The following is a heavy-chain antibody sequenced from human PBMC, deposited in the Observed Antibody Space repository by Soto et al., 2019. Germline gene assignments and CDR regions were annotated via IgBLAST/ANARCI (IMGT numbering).Heavy chain of an antibody. Sequence: ASVKVSCKASGYIFSSYGITWVRQAPGQGPEWMGLISVYNSNTNYAQKLQGRVTMTTDTSTSTAYMELRSLRSDDTAVYYCARARGCSSTNSCYGFDYWGQGTLVTVSS. CDR3: ARARGCSSTNSCYGFDY. CDR2: ISVYNSNT. D-gene: IGHD2-2*01. V-gene: IGHV1-18*01. CDR1: GYIFSSYG. J-gene: IGHJ4*02.